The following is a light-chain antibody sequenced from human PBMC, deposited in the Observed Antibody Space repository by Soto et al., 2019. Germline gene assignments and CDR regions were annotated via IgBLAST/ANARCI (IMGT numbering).Light chain of an antibody. CDR1: QSVRNNY. V-gene: IGKV3-20*01. Sequence: EIVLTQSPGTLSFSPGERATLSCRASQSVRNNYLAWYQQGPGQAPRLLIFGASNRATGIPDRFSGSGSGKDFTLTISRLEPEDFAVYYCQQYGRSPGTFGQGTKLDIX. CDR2: GAS. J-gene: IGKJ1*01. CDR3: QQYGRSPGT.